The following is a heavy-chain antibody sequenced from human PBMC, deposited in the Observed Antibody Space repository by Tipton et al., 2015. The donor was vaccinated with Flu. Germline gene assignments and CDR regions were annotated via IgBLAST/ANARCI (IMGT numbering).Heavy chain of an antibody. D-gene: IGHD3-10*02. CDR2: VYHGGTT. CDR1: GYSISSRYY. J-gene: IGHJ4*02. Sequence: TLSLTCTVSGYSISSRYYWGWIRQPPGKGLEWIGCVYHGGTTYYNPSLKSRVAISVDTSKNQFSLRLSSVTAADTAVYYCARHTGDSVRGVIDYWGQGTLVTVSS. CDR3: ARHTGDSVRGVIDY. V-gene: IGHV4-38-2*02.